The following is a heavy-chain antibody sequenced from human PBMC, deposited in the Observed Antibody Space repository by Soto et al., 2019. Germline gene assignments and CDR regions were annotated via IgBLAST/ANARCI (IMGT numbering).Heavy chain of an antibody. CDR2: IKSKTDGGTT. D-gene: IGHD6-19*01. J-gene: IGHJ4*02. CDR3: TTEGIAVAGPFDY. Sequence: KPGGSLRLSCAASGFTFSNAWMSWVRQAPGKGLEWVGRIKSKTDGGTTDYAAPVKGRFTISRDDSKNTLYLQMNSLKTEDTAVYYCTTEGIAVAGPFDYWGQGTLVTVSS. V-gene: IGHV3-15*01. CDR1: GFTFSNAW.